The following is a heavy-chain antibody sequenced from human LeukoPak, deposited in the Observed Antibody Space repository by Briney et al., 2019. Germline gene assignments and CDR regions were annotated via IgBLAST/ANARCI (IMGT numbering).Heavy chain of an antibody. CDR3: ARHPGGSSSYYFDY. D-gene: IGHD1-26*01. V-gene: IGHV3-74*01. J-gene: IGHJ4*02. CDR2: SNGDGSLK. CDR1: GFTFSGYW. Sequence: AGGSLRLPCAASGFTFSGYWMNWVRQVPGKGLVWVSRSNGDGSLKTYADSVEGRFTISRDNAKNTLYLQMNSLRAEDTAVYYCARHPGGSSSYYFDYWGQGTLVTVSS.